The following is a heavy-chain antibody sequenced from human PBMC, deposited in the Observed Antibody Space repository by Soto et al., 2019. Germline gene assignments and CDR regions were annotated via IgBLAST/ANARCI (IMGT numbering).Heavy chain of an antibody. CDR2: ISGSGGST. CDR3: AKVGPYSTSNRFDP. V-gene: IGHV3-23*01. Sequence: RVGSLRLSCAASGFTFSSYAMSGVRQAPGKGLERVSGISGSGGSTYYADALKGRFTIARGNSRNTLFLQMNSLRADDTAVYYCAKVGPYSTSNRFDPWGQGTLVTASS. J-gene: IGHJ5*02. CDR1: GFTFSSYA. D-gene: IGHD6-6*01.